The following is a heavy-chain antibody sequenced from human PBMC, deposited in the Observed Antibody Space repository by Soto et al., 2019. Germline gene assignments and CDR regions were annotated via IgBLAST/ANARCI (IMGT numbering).Heavy chain of an antibody. J-gene: IGHJ4*02. Sequence: SETLSLTCAVSGGSISSGGYSWSWIRQPPGKGLEWIGYIYHSGSTYYNPSLKSRVTISVDRSKNQFSLKLSSVTAADTAVYYCARRRGYSGYVDYWGQGTLVTVSS. V-gene: IGHV4-30-2*01. D-gene: IGHD5-12*01. CDR2: IYHSGST. CDR3: ARRRGYSGYVDY. CDR1: GGSISSGGYS.